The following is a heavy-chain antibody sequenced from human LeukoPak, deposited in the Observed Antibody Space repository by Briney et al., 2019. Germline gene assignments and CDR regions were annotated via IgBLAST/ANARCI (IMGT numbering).Heavy chain of an antibody. D-gene: IGHD2-2*01. CDR3: AKGWRVVPAAAFDY. J-gene: IGHJ4*02. CDR1: GFTFSSYG. V-gene: IGHV3-23*01. CDR2: ISGSGGST. Sequence: GGSLRLSCAASGFTFSSYGMSWVRQAPGKGLEWVSAISGSGGSTYYADSVKGRFTISRDNAKNSLYLQMNSLRAEDTALYYCAKGWRVVPAAAFDYWGQGTLVTASS.